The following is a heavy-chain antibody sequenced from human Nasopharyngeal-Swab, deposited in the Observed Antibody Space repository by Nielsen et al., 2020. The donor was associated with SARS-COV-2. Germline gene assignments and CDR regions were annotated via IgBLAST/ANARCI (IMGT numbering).Heavy chain of an antibody. J-gene: IGHJ4*02. CDR2: ISYDGSNK. V-gene: IGHV3-30*18. CDR1: GFTFNTYG. Sequence: GESLKISCAASGFTFNTYGMHWVRQAPGKGLEWVAVISYDGSNKYYAESVKGRFTISRDNSKNTLYLEMNSLRAEDTAVYYCAKSYNGGYTAHFDYWGQGTLVTVSS. D-gene: IGHD2-8*01. CDR3: AKSYNGGYTAHFDY.